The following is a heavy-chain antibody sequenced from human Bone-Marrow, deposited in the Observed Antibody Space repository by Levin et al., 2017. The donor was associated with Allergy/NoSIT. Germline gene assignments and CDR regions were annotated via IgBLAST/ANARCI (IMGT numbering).Heavy chain of an antibody. CDR3: VRDSSSSGILFWRY. CDR1: GFPFGTYS. Sequence: GGSLRLSCTSSGFPFGTYSMNWVRQAPGKGLEWVSYISSNSRYISYADSLKGRVTVSRDNAQGSLYLQMNTLRVDDTAVYYCVRDSSSSGILFWRYWGQGTRVTVSS. D-gene: IGHD2-2*01. V-gene: IGHV3-21*01. J-gene: IGHJ4*02. CDR2: ISSNSRYI.